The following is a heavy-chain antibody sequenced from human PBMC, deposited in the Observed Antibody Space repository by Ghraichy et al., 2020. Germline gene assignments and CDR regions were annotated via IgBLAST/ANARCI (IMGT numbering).Heavy chain of an antibody. CDR2: ISRRSSSI. J-gene: IGHJ5*02. CDR3: VRQVGDGSSNWFDP. CDR1: GFTFSDYS. Sequence: GGSLRLSCTASGFTFSDYSMIWVRQAPGKGLEWVSSISRRSSSIYYADSVQGRFTISRDNAKNSVYLQMNSLRAEDTAIYYCVRQVGDGSSNWFDPWGQGTLVTFSS. V-gene: IGHV3-21*01. D-gene: IGHD6-6*01.